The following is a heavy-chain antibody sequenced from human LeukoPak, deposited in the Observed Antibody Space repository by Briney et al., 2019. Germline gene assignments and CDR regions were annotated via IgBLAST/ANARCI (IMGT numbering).Heavy chain of an antibody. J-gene: IGHJ6*03. D-gene: IGHD3-10*01. CDR2: IYYSGST. V-gene: IGHV4-30-4*08. Sequence: SQTLSLTCTVSGGSISSGDYYWSWIRQPPGKGLEWIGYIYYSGSTYYNPSLKSRVTISVDTSKNQFPLKLSSVTAADTAVYYCARGFATGNYYYYYYMDVWGKGTTVTVSS. CDR3: ARGFATGNYYYYYYMDV. CDR1: GGSISSGDYY.